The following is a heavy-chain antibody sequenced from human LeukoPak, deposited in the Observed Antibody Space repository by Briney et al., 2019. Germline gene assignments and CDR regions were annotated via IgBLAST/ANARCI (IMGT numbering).Heavy chain of an antibody. D-gene: IGHD6-13*01. Sequence: GGSLRLSCAASGFTFSSFWMSWVRQAPGKGLEWVANIKQDGSEKYYVDSVKGRFTISRDNAKNSLYLQMNSLRAGDTAVYYCARAAYSSTWYSRYFDLWGRGTLVTVSS. CDR3: ARAAYSSTWYSRYFDL. CDR2: IKQDGSEK. J-gene: IGHJ2*01. V-gene: IGHV3-7*01. CDR1: GFTFSSFW.